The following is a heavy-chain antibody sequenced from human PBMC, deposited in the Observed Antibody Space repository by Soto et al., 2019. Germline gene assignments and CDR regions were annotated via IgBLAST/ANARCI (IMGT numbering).Heavy chain of an antibody. J-gene: IGHJ5*02. Sequence: PSETLSLTCSVSGGSISSYYWSWIRQPAGKGLEWIGRIYTSGSTNYNPSLKSRVTMSVDTSKNQSSLKLSSVTAADTAGYYCARDNHWCSGGSCYSVWFDPWGQGTLVTVSS. CDR2: IYTSGST. CDR1: GGSISSYY. V-gene: IGHV4-4*07. CDR3: ARDNHWCSGGSCYSVWFDP. D-gene: IGHD2-15*01.